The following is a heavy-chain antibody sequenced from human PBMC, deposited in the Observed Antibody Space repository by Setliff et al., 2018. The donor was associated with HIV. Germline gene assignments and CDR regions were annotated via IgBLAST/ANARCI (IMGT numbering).Heavy chain of an antibody. CDR3: ARDTGWKIDI. CDR2: TGGSGESA. V-gene: IGHV3-23*01. Sequence: GGSLRLSCRASGFSFSLYAMSWVRQAPGKGLEWVAATGGSGESARYGESVKGRFTISRDNAKSSLYLQMNSLRAEDTAVYYCARDTGWKIDIWGQGTMVTVSS. D-gene: IGHD1-1*01. J-gene: IGHJ3*02. CDR1: GFSFSLYA.